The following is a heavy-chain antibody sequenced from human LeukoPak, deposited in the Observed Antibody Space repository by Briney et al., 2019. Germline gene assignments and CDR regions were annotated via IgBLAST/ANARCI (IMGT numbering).Heavy chain of an antibody. D-gene: IGHD2-8*01. CDR1: GFTFSSYS. J-gene: IGHJ6*02. CDR3: ARSPMVYAIINYGMDV. CDR2: ISSSSSYI. V-gene: IGHV3-21*01. Sequence: PGGSLRLSCAASGFTFSSYSMNWVRQAPGKGLEWVSSISSSSSYIYYADSVKGRFTISRDNAKNSLYLQMNSLRAEDTAVYYCARSPMVYAIINYGMDVWGQGTTVTVSS.